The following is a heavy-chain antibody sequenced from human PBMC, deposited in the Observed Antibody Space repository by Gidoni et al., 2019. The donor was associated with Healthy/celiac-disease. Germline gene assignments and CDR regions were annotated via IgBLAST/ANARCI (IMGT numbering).Heavy chain of an antibody. D-gene: IGHD6-13*01. J-gene: IGHJ4*02. Sequence: QLHLQESGPRLVRPSETLSLTCTVSGGSVSNAHYYWGWIRQSPGKGLEWIGTVYYRGTTYYNPSLKSRVTISPDTSQNQFSLRLSSVTAADTAVYYCARDVRYSSSWSHFDFWGQGTLVTVSS. CDR1: GGSVSNAHYY. V-gene: IGHV4-39*07. CDR3: ARDVRYSSSWSHFDF. CDR2: VYYRGTT.